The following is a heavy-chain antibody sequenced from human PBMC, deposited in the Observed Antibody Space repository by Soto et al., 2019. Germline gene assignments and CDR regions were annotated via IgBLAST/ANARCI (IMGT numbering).Heavy chain of an antibody. CDR3: XKDQGFYLPRGYYGMDV. J-gene: IGHJ6*02. CDR2: ISYDGSNK. V-gene: IGHV3-30*18. Sequence: PGGSRRLSCPASGFTFSSYGMHWVRRAPGNGLEWVAVISYDGSNKYYADSVKGRFTISRDNSKNTLYLQMNSLRAEDTAVYYCXKDQGFYLPRGYYGMDVWGQGTTVTVSS. CDR1: GFTFSSYG. D-gene: IGHD3-10*01.